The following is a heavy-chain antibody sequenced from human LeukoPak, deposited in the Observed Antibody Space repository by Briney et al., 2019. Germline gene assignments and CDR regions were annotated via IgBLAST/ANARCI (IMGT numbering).Heavy chain of an antibody. CDR1: GFTVSSNY. CDR2: ISGSGDST. Sequence: GGSLRLSCAASGFTVSSNYMSWVRQAPGKGLEWVSGISGSGDSTYYADSVKGRFTISKDNSKNTLYLQMNSLRAEDTAVYYCAKTRSLDSSSWSHGDYWGQGTLVTVSS. D-gene: IGHD6-13*01. CDR3: AKTRSLDSSSWSHGDY. J-gene: IGHJ4*02. V-gene: IGHV3-23*01.